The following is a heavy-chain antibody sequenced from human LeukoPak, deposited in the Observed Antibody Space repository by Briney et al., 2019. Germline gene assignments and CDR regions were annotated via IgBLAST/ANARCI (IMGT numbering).Heavy chain of an antibody. D-gene: IGHD5-18*01. CDR1: GGTFSSYA. CDR2: IIPIFGKS. Sequence: GASVKVSCKASGGTFSSYAISWVRQAPGQGLEWIGGIIPIFGKSNYAQKFQGRVTITADESTTTAYMELSSLRSDDTAVYYCAKTEIQRWPTVYFDYWGQGTLVTVSS. J-gene: IGHJ4*02. CDR3: AKTEIQRWPTVYFDY. V-gene: IGHV1-69*13.